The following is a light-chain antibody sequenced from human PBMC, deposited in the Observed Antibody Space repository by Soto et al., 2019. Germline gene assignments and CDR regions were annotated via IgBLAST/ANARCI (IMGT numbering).Light chain of an antibody. J-gene: IGKJ1*01. CDR1: QSISKW. CDR3: QQYYHWPRT. V-gene: IGKV1-5*01. Sequence: DIQITQSPSSLYTSNGDRGSITCRASQSISKWLAWHQQKPGKAPKLLIYDASTLQSGVPPRFSGSGSGTDFNLTISSLQSEDFAVYYCQQYYHWPRTFGQGTKVDI. CDR2: DAS.